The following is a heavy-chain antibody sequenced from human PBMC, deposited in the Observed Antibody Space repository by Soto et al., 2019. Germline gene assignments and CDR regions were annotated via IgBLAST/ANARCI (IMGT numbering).Heavy chain of an antibody. V-gene: IGHV1-69*13. CDR3: ARVPSFRGYIFHMDV. CDR1: GGTFSSYA. Sequence: SVKVSCKASGGTFSSYAISWLRQAAGQGLEWMGGIIPIFGTANYAQKFQGRVTITADESTSTAYMELSSLRPEDTAVYYCARVPSFRGYIFHMDVWGQGTTVTVSS. J-gene: IGHJ6*02. D-gene: IGHD5-18*01. CDR2: IIPIFGTA.